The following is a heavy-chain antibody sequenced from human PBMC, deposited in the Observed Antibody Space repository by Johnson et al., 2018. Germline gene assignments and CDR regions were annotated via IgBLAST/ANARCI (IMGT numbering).Heavy chain of an antibody. CDR3: ARDTGHDYGDSDYYYGMDV. CDR1: GFTFSSYG. D-gene: IGHD4-17*01. V-gene: IGHV3-33*01. J-gene: IGHJ6*02. CDR2: IWYDGSNK. Sequence: QVQLVQSGGGVVQPGRSLRLSCAASGFTFSSYGMHWVRQAPGKGLEGVAVIWYDGSNKYYAESVTGRCTICRDNSKNTLYLQRNSLRAEDTAGYYWARDTGHDYGDSDYYYGMDVWGQGTTVTVSS.